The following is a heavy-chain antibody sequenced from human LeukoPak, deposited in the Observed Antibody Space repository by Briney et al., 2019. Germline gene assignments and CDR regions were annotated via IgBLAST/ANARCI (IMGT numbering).Heavy chain of an antibody. J-gene: IGHJ4*02. Sequence: SETLSLTCTVSGGSISSSSYYWGWIRQPPGKGLEWIGSIYYSGSTYYNPSLKSRVTISVDTSKNQFSLKLSSVTAADTAVYYCARGRGDYRFDYWGQGTLVTVSS. V-gene: IGHV4-39*07. D-gene: IGHD4-17*01. CDR1: GGSISSSSYY. CDR3: ARGRGDYRFDY. CDR2: IYYSGST.